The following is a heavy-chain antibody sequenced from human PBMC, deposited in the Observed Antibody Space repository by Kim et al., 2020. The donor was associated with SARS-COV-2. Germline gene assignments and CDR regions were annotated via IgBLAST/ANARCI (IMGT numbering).Heavy chain of an antibody. Sequence: GGSLRLSCAASGFTFSNYAMSWVRQAPGKGLEWVSAISGSGGSTYYADSVKGRFTISRDNSKNTLYLQMNSLRAEDTAVYYCAKLDCSSTSCYSYYYYYMDVWGKGTTVTVSS. CDR2: ISGSGGST. V-gene: IGHV3-23*01. CDR1: GFTFSNYA. J-gene: IGHJ6*03. D-gene: IGHD2-2*02. CDR3: AKLDCSSTSCYSYYYYYMDV.